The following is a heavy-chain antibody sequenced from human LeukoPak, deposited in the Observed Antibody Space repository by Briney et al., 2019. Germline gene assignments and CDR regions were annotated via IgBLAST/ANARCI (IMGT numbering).Heavy chain of an antibody. CDR3: ASSYYEYFQH. V-gene: IGHV3-66*01. Sequence: GGSLRLSCAASGFTVSSNYMSWVRQAPGKGLEWVSVIYSGGSTYYADSVKGRFTISRDNSKNTLYLQMNILRAEDTAVYYCASSYYEYFQHWGQGTLVTVSS. CDR2: IYSGGST. J-gene: IGHJ1*01. D-gene: IGHD3-10*01. CDR1: GFTVSSNY.